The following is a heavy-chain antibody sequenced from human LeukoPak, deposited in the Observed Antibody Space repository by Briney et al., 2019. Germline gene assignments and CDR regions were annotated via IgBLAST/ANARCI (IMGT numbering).Heavy chain of an antibody. D-gene: IGHD2-2*01. CDR2: IKEDGSGK. J-gene: IGHJ4*02. CDR3: AGSTSWHYFDY. Sequence: PGGSLRLSCAASGSTFSSYWMNWVRQAPGKGLEWVANIKEDGSGKYFVDSVKGRFTVSRDNAKNSLYLQMNSLRAEDTAVYYCAGSTSWHYFDYWGQGTLVTVSS. CDR1: GSTFSSYW. V-gene: IGHV3-7*03.